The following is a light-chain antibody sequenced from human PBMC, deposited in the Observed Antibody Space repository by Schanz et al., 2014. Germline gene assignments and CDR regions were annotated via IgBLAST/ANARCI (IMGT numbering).Light chain of an antibody. CDR2: GVH. CDR3: QQYGESLWT. Sequence: EIVLTQSPDTLSLSPGERGTLSCRASQGVTSNYLAWYQQRPGQAPRLLMSGVHDRASGIPDRFSGSGSETDFSLTISRVEPEDSAVYYCQQYGESLWTFGPGTRVEIK. V-gene: IGKV3-20*01. CDR1: QGVTSNY. J-gene: IGKJ1*01.